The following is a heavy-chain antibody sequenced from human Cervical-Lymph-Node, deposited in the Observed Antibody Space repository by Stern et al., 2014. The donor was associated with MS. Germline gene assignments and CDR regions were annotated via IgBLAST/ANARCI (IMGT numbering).Heavy chain of an antibody. J-gene: IGHJ4*02. CDR2: IIPMSGTE. V-gene: IGHV1-69*01. Sequence: VQLVESGAEVKKPGSPVRVSCKASGGTFTTYAISWVRQAPGQGLEWMGGIIPMSGTEKYAQKFQGRVTITADASTTTAYMELSSLKFDDTPVYYCARDLSGIGYYDYWGPGTLVAVSS. D-gene: IGHD3-22*01. CDR1: GGTFTTYA. CDR3: ARDLSGIGYYDY.